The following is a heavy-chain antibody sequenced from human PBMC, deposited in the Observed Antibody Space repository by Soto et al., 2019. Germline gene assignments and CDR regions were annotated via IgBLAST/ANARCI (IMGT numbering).Heavy chain of an antibody. J-gene: IGHJ4*02. Sequence: QVQLEESGPGLVKPSETLSLTCAVSGDSISSPNWWSWYRQPPGKGLELIGEMFASGSSNYNPSLNGRVTISLDTSKNRFSLKLTPLAPSDTAIYYCAREGFDHRPDYWGQGIPVTVSS. V-gene: IGHV4-4*02. CDR1: GDSISSPNW. CDR3: AREGFDHRPDY. CDR2: MFASGSS.